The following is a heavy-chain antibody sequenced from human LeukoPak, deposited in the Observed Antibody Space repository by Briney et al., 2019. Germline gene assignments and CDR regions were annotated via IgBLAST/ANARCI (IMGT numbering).Heavy chain of an antibody. Sequence: APVKVSCKASGYTFTSYYMHWVRQAPGQGLEWMGIINPSGGSTSYAQKFQGRVTMTRDMSTSTVYMELSSLRSEDTAVYYCARPYCSSTSCYYFDYWGQGTLVTVSS. V-gene: IGHV1-46*01. CDR3: ARPYCSSTSCYYFDY. D-gene: IGHD2-2*01. CDR2: INPSGGST. J-gene: IGHJ4*02. CDR1: GYTFTSYY.